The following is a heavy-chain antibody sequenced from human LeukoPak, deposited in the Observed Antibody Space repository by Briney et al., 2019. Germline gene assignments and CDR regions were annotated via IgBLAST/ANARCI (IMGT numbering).Heavy chain of an antibody. D-gene: IGHD1-26*01. Sequence: GGSLRLSCAASGFTFSSYAMHWVRQAPGKGLEWVAVISYDGSNKYYADSVKGRFTISRDNSKNTLYLRMNSLRAEDTAVYYCARSPYSGSYFRGYYFDYWGQGTLVTVSS. CDR1: GFTFSSYA. V-gene: IGHV3-30*04. CDR3: ARSPYSGSYFRGYYFDY. CDR2: ISYDGSNK. J-gene: IGHJ4*02.